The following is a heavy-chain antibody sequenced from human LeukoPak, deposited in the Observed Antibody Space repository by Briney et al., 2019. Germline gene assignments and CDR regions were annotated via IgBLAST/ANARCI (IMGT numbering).Heavy chain of an antibody. V-gene: IGHV4-4*07. D-gene: IGHD3-3*01. CDR1: SGSISSYY. CDR2: IYTSGGT. Sequence: SETLSLTCTVSSGSISSYYWSWIRQPAGKGLEWIGRIYTSGGTNYNPSLKSRVTMSVDTSKNQFSLKLSSVTAADTAVYYCARAEHDFWSGYYSYWGQGTLVTVSS. J-gene: IGHJ4*02. CDR3: ARAEHDFWSGYYSY.